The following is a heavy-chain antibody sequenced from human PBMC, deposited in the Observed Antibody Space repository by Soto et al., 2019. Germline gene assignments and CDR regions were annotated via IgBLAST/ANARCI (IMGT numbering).Heavy chain of an antibody. Sequence: GGSLRLSCAASGFTFSNAWMSWVRQAPGKGLEWVGRIKSKTDGGTTDYAAPVKGRFTISRDDSKNTLYLQMNSLKTEDTAVYYCTATKDIVVVPAARNYYYYGMDVWGQGTTVNVS. CDR2: IKSKTDGGTT. CDR1: GFTFSNAW. D-gene: IGHD2-2*01. J-gene: IGHJ6*02. V-gene: IGHV3-15*01. CDR3: TATKDIVVVPAARNYYYYGMDV.